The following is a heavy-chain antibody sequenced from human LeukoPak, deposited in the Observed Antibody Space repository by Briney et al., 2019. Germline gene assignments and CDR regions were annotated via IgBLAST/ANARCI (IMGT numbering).Heavy chain of an antibody. V-gene: IGHV3-66*01. J-gene: IGHJ4*02. CDR1: GFTFSSYA. D-gene: IGHD3-22*01. CDR2: IYSGGST. CDR3: ARAPIKGGYLFDY. Sequence: GGSLRLSCAASGFTFSSYAMSWVRQAPGKGLEWVSVIYSGGSTYYADSVKGRFTISRDNSKNTLYLQMNSLRAEDTAVYYCARAPIKGGYLFDYWGQGTLVTVSS.